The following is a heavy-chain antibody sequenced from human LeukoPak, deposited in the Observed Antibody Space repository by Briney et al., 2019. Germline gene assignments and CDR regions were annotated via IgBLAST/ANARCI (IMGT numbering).Heavy chain of an antibody. D-gene: IGHD6-13*01. Sequence: SETLSLTCTVSGGSISSSSYYWGWIRQPPGKGLEWIGSIYYSGSTYYNPSLKSRVTISVDTSKNQFSLKLSSVTAADTAVYYCARDKSSSSWYTAGHWFDPWGQGTLVTVSS. V-gene: IGHV4-39*07. CDR3: ARDKSSSSWYTAGHWFDP. CDR2: IYYSGST. J-gene: IGHJ5*02. CDR1: GGSISSSSYY.